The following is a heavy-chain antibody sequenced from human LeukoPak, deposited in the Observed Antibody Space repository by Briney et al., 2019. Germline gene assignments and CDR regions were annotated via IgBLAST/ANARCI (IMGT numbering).Heavy chain of an antibody. Sequence: GSPKDTLPVPGSSLTGHWMGWVRQKPGKRLGWMGGIYPTDSDTRYSPSFQGQVTISADKSISTVYLQWSGLKASDTAMYYCARQPGGNYGRDAFNIWGLGTMVTVSS. V-gene: IGHV5-51*01. D-gene: IGHD1-26*01. CDR1: GSSLTGHW. J-gene: IGHJ3*02. CDR2: IYPTDSDT. CDR3: ARQPGGNYGRDAFNI.